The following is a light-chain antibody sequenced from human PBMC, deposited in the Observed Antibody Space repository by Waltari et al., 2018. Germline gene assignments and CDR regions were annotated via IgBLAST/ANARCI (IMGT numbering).Light chain of an antibody. CDR1: QDINGA. CDR3: QHYYYYPFT. J-gene: IGKJ4*01. Sequence: DIVMTQSPSSLSASVGDRVTINCRASQDINGALAWFQHQPGKAPKTLIYDISTRQSGVPSRFGGSGSGTDFTLTIDSLQPDDFVTYYCQHYYYYPFTFGGGTKVEVK. V-gene: IGKV1-16*01. CDR2: DIS.